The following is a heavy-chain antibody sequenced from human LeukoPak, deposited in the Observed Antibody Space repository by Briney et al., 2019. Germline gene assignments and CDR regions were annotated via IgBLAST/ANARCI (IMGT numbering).Heavy chain of an antibody. Sequence: SETLSLTCTVSGGSISSSSYYWGWIRQPPGKGLEWIGSIYYSGSNYYNPSLKSRVTISVDTSKNQFSLKLSSVTAADTAVYYCASAPLTSFDYWGQGTLVTVSS. CDR3: ASAPLTSFDY. CDR2: IYYSGSN. CDR1: GGSISSSSYY. J-gene: IGHJ4*02. D-gene: IGHD4/OR15-4a*01. V-gene: IGHV4-39*01.